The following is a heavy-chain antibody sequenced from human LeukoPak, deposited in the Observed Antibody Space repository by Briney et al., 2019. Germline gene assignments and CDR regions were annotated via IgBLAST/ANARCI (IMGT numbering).Heavy chain of an antibody. J-gene: IGHJ4*02. Sequence: GGSLRLSCAASGFTFSSYEINWVRQAPGKGLEWVSYISSSGSTIYYADSVKGRFTISRDNAKNSLYLQMNSLRAEDTVVYYCARDGGIAVAGQGPLDYWGQGTLVTVSS. CDR3: ARDGGIAVAGQGPLDY. CDR1: GFTFSSYE. D-gene: IGHD6-19*01. CDR2: ISSSGSTI. V-gene: IGHV3-48*03.